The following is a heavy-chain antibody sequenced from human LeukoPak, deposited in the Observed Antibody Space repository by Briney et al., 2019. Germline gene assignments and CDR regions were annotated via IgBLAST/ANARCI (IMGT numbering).Heavy chain of an antibody. CDR2: IYTSGST. V-gene: IGHV4-4*07. Sequence: SETLSLTCTVSGGSISSYYWSWIRQPAGKGLEWIGRIYTSGSTNYNPSLKSRVTMSVDTSKNQFSLKLSSVTAADTAVYYCARDQAIYGDYYYYGMDVWGQGTTVTVSS. CDR1: GGSISSYY. D-gene: IGHD4-17*01. J-gene: IGHJ6*02. CDR3: ARDQAIYGDYYYYGMDV.